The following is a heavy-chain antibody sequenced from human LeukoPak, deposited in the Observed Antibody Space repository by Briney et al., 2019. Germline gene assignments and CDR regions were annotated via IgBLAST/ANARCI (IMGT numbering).Heavy chain of an antibody. V-gene: IGHV3-30*02. D-gene: IGHD5-18*01. CDR3: AKGLKTAVGPYKGYHYYMDV. Sequence: GGSLRLSCAASGFNFNTYGMHWVRQTPGRGLEWVAFIRYDGSSKYNTDSVKGRFTISRGNSKNTLSLQVSSLRAEDTAIYYCAKGLKTAVGPYKGYHYYMDVWGKGTTVTVSS. CDR1: GFNFNTYG. CDR2: IRYDGSSK. J-gene: IGHJ6*03.